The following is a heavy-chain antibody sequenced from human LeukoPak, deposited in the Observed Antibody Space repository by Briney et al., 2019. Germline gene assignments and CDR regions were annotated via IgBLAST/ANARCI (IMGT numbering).Heavy chain of an antibody. CDR1: GYTFTSYD. CDR3: ASGYSALWPYYYYYMDV. D-gene: IGHD5-18*01. CDR2: MNPNSGNT. Sequence: GASVKVSCKASGYTFTSYDINWVRQATGQGLEWMGWMNPNSGNTGYAQKFQGRVTMTRNTSISTAYMELSSLRSEDTAVYYCASGYSALWPYYYYYMDVWGKGTTVTVSS. V-gene: IGHV1-8*01. J-gene: IGHJ6*03.